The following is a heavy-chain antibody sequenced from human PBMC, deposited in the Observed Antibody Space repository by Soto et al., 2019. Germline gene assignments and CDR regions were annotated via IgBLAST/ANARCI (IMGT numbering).Heavy chain of an antibody. D-gene: IGHD3-10*01. Sequence: SETLSLSCSVSGDSIRNLYWSWIRQPLGKGLEWIGYIYRGGSTKYNPSLKSRLTMSADTSKNQFSLKLSSVSAADTAVYYCARLTSIGRYGSGRYYFAYWGQGTLVTVSS. V-gene: IGHV4-59*08. CDR2: IYRGGST. CDR1: GDSIRNLY. J-gene: IGHJ4*02. CDR3: ARLTSIGRYGSGRYYFAY.